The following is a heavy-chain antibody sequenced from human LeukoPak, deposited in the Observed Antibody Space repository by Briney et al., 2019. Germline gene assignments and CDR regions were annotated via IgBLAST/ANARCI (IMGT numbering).Heavy chain of an antibody. D-gene: IGHD3-3*01. CDR1: GGTFSSYA. CDR3: ARERFGYDFWSGYYTDFDY. Sequence: SVKVSCKASGGTFSSYAISWVRQAPGQGLEWMGGIIPIFGTANYAQKFQGRVTITADESTSTVYMELSSLRSEDTAVYYCARERFGYDFWSGYYTDFDYWGQGTLVTVSS. CDR2: IIPIFGTA. V-gene: IGHV1-69*13. J-gene: IGHJ4*02.